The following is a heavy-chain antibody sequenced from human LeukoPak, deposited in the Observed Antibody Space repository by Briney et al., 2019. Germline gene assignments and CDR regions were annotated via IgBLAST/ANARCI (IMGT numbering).Heavy chain of an antibody. CDR3: ARDYSGYDGFDY. V-gene: IGHV1-18*01. CDR2: ISVYNVNT. J-gene: IGHJ4*02. CDR1: GYTFTSYG. D-gene: IGHD5-12*01. Sequence: AAVKVSCKASGYTFTSYGISWVRQAPGQGLEWLGWISVYNVNTNYAQKLQGRVTMTTDTSTSTVYMELRSLRSDDTAVYYCARDYSGYDGFDYWGQGTLVTVSS.